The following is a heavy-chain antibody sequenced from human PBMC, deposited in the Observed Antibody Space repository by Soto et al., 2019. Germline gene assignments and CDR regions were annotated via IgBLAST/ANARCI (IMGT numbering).Heavy chain of an antibody. J-gene: IGHJ6*03. CDR2: ISGSGGST. V-gene: IGHV3-23*01. CDR3: AKEGRATVYYYYYMDV. Sequence: PGGSLRLSCAASGFTFSSYAMSWVRQAPGKGLEWVSAISGSGGSTYYADSVKGRFTISRDNSKNTLYLQMNSLRAEDTAVYYCAKEGRATVYYYYYMDVWGKGTTVTVSS. D-gene: IGHD4-17*01. CDR1: GFTFSSYA.